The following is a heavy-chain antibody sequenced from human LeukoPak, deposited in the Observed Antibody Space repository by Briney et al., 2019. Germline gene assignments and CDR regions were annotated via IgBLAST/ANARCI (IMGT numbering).Heavy chain of an antibody. V-gene: IGHV4-59*02. D-gene: IGHD2-2*01. J-gene: IGHJ1*01. CDR3: ARGPPEYCSSTSCSKAEQYFQH. CDR2: IYYSGST. Sequence: SETLSLTCTVSGGSVNSYYWSWTRQPPGKGLEWIGYIYYSGSTNYNPSLKSRVTISVDTSKNQFSLKLSSVTAADTAVYYCARGPPEYCSSTSCSKAEQYFQHWGQGTLVTVSS. CDR1: GGSVNSYY.